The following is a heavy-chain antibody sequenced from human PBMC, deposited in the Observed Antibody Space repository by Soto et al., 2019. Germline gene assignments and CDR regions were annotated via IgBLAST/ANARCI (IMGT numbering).Heavy chain of an antibody. J-gene: IGHJ5*02. CDR3: ARGLYYYDSSGYYSP. CDR2: IRKNDGNT. Sequence: GGSLRLSCAASGFPFSTYDMSWVRQAPGKGLEWVSVIRKNDGNTHYADSVKGRFTISRDDAKNSLYLQMNSLRAEDTAVYYCARGLYYYDSSGYYSPWGQGTLVTVSS. CDR1: GFPFSTYD. V-gene: IGHV3-23*01. D-gene: IGHD3-22*01.